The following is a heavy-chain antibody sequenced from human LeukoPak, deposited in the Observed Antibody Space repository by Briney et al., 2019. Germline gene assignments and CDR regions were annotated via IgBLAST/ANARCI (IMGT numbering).Heavy chain of an antibody. D-gene: IGHD2-15*01. CDR1: GYSINSGYF. CDR2: MSHSGNI. J-gene: IGHJ5*02. V-gene: IGHV4-38-2*02. CDR3: ARQPKECTPGVFITGKACWFDP. Sequence: SETLSLTCTVSGYSINSGYFWGWIRQPPGKGLEWIGTMSHSGNIFYNPSLKSRVTISLDTSKNQFSLKLRTVTAADTAFYYCARQPKECTPGVFITGKACWFDPWGQGTLVTVSS.